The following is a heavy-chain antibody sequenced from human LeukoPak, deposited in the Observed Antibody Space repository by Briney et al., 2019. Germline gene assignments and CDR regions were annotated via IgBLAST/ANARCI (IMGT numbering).Heavy chain of an antibody. CDR1: GGTFSSYA. J-gene: IGHJ4*02. CDR2: IIPIFGAA. CDR3: AREAEVDTAYYYFDY. D-gene: IGHD5-18*01. V-gene: IGHV1-69*13. Sequence: SVKVSCKASGGTFSSYAISWVRQAPGQGLEWMGGIIPIFGAANYAQKFQGRVTITADESTSTAYMELSSLRSEDTAVYYWAREAEVDTAYYYFDYWGQGTLVTVSS.